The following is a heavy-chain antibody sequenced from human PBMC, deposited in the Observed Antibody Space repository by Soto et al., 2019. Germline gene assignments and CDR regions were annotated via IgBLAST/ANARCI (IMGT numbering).Heavy chain of an antibody. V-gene: IGHV4-34*01. CDR2: INHSGST. CDR1: GGSFSGYY. J-gene: IGHJ4*02. Sequence: PSETLSLTCAVYGGSFSGYYWSWIRQPPGKGLEWIGEINHSGSTNYNPSLKSRVTISVDTSKNQFSLKLSSVTAADTAVYYCEISQYYYDSSGYRTFDYWGQGTLVNVSS. D-gene: IGHD3-22*01. CDR3: EISQYYYDSSGYRTFDY.